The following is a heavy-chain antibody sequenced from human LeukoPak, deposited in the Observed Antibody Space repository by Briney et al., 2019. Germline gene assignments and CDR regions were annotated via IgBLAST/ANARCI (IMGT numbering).Heavy chain of an antibody. V-gene: IGHV1-69*05. Sequence: GASVKVSCKASGGTFSSYAISWVRQAPGQGLEWMGGIIPIFGTANYAQKFQGRVTITTDESTSTAYMELRSLRSDDTAVYYCARDLGMVTAMGYWGQGTLVTVSS. CDR1: GGTFSSYA. CDR3: ARDLGMVTAMGY. CDR2: IIPIFGTA. D-gene: IGHD2-21*02. J-gene: IGHJ4*02.